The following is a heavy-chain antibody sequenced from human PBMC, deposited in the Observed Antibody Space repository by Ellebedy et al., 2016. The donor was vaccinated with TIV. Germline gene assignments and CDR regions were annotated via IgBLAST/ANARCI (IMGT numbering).Heavy chain of an antibody. D-gene: IGHD6-19*01. V-gene: IGHV1-8*03. CDR3: AAGPPRSSGWYGY. Sequence: AASVKVSCKASGYTFTTYDINWVRQAPGQGLEWMGWMNPNSGDTGYAQKFQGRVTITRDTSISTAYMELSSLGSEDTAVYYCAAGPPRSSGWYGYWGQGTLVTVSS. J-gene: IGHJ4*02. CDR2: MNPNSGDT. CDR1: GYTFTTYD.